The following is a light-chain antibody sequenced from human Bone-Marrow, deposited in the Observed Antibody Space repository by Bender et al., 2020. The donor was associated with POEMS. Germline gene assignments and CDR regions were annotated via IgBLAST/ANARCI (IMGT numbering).Light chain of an antibody. V-gene: IGLV2-14*03. CDR2: DVN. CDR1: SSDVGAFNY. J-gene: IGLJ2*01. Sequence: QSALTQPASVSGSPGQSIAISCTGTSSDVGAFNYVSWYQQHPGKAPKLVIYDVNNRPSGVSDRFSGSKSGNTASLTISGLQAEDEADYYSSSYTSSNTEVFGGGTKLTVL. CDR3: SSYTSSNTEV.